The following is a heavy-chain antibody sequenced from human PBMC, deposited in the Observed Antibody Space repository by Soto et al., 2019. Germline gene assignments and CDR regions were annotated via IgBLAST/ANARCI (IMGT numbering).Heavy chain of an antibody. CDR1: GFIFENFG. CDR2: ISGSGFKK. CDR3: AKNQGVELVPLATVDWFDP. Sequence: GGSLRLSCAASGFIFENFGMSWVSQAPGKGLEWISSISGSGFKKYYADSVKGRFTISRDNSKSTVYLELNNLSAEDTAVYHCAKNQGVELVPLATVDWFDPWGQGSVGTVSS. V-gene: IGHV3-23*01. J-gene: IGHJ5*02. D-gene: IGHD1-26*01.